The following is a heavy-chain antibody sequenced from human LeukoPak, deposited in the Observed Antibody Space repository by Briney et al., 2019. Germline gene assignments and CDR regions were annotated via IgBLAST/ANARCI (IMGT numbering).Heavy chain of an antibody. Sequence: GASVKVSCKASGGTFSSYAISWVRQAPGQGLEWMGGIIPIFGTANYAQKFQGRVTITADESTSTAYMEPSSLRSEDTAVYYCARGRDIVVVPGFDYWGQGTLVTVSS. J-gene: IGHJ4*02. CDR1: GGTFSSYA. V-gene: IGHV1-69*13. CDR2: IIPIFGTA. CDR3: ARGRDIVVVPGFDY. D-gene: IGHD2-2*01.